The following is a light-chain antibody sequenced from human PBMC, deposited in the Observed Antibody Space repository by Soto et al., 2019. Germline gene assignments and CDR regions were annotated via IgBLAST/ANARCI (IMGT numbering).Light chain of an antibody. V-gene: IGKV1-5*01. J-gene: IGKJ2*01. Sequence: DIQMTQSPSSLSASVGDRVTITSRASQSISDSLAWYQQKPGRAPNLLIFDASSLQSGVPSRFSGSGSGTEFTLTISSLQPDDFATYYCQHYTIYPYTFGQGTKLEIK. CDR2: DAS. CDR1: QSISDS. CDR3: QHYTIYPYT.